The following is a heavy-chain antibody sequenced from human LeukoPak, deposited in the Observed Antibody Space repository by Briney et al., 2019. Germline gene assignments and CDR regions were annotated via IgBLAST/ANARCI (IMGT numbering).Heavy chain of an antibody. D-gene: IGHD3-10*01. J-gene: IGHJ1*01. Sequence: PGRSLRLSCAASGFTFSSYGMHWVRQAPGKGLEWVAVIWYDGSNKYYADSVKGRFTISRDNSQNTLYLQMNSLRAEDTAVYYCARDTPPYYHGSGSYGEYFQHWGQGTLVTVSS. CDR1: GFTFSSYG. CDR2: IWYDGSNK. CDR3: ARDTPPYYHGSGSYGEYFQH. V-gene: IGHV3-33*01.